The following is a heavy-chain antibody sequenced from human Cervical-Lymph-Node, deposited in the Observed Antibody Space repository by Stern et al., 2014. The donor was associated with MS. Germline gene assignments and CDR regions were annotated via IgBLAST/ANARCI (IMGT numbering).Heavy chain of an antibody. CDR2: ITNVGIT. Sequence: EVQLVESGGGVIQPGGSLRLSCTASGFTVSRDYMTWVRQAPGKGLEWVSLITNVGITFSTDSVKGRFTISRDDSKNTVYLHMTSLRAEDTAMYYCARDTSSPERSDWWGQGTLVTVSS. J-gene: IGHJ4*02. CDR3: ARDTSSPERSDW. CDR1: GFTVSRDY. V-gene: IGHV3-53*01. D-gene: IGHD1-1*01.